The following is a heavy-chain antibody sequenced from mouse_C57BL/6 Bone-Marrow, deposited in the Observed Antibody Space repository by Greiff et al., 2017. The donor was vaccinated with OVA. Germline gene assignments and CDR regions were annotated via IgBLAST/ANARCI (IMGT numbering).Heavy chain of an antibody. V-gene: IGHV10-1*01. CDR2: IRSKSNNYAT. Sequence: EVQVVESGGGLVQPKGSLKLSCAASGFSFNTYAMNWVRQAPGKGLEWVARIRSKSNNYATYYADSVKDRFTISRDDSESMLYLQMNNLKTEDTAMYYCVRYYYDYLMDYWGQGTSVTVSS. CDR3: VRYYYDYLMDY. D-gene: IGHD2-4*01. J-gene: IGHJ4*01. CDR1: GFSFNTYA.